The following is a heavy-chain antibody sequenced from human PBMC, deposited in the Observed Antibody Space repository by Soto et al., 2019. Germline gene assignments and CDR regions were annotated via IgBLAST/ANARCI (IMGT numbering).Heavy chain of an antibody. V-gene: IGHV3-23*01. Sequence: EVQLLESGGGLAQPGGSLRLSCAASGFTFGSYAMSWVRRAPGKGLEWVSTIGGSGGSTYYADSVKGRFTIFRDNSNNTLYLQMNSLRAEDTAVYYCAKGRGSGNSANNHWGQGTLVTVSS. CDR1: GFTFGSYA. CDR3: AKGRGSGNSANNH. D-gene: IGHD3-16*01. CDR2: IGGSGGST. J-gene: IGHJ5*02.